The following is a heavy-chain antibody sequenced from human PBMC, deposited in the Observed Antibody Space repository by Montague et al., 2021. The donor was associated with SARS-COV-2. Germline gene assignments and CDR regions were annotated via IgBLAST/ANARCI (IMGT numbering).Heavy chain of an antibody. CDR1: GGSVSDYY. Sequence: SETLSLTCAVYGGSVSDYYWSWIRQPPGKGLEWIGEINHSGSTXXXPSXXXRGTTSVDTSKNQFSLKLTSVTAADTAVYYCARGPRITMIVVVITDIWFDPWGQGTLVTVSS. CDR2: INHSGST. J-gene: IGHJ5*02. V-gene: IGHV4-34*01. D-gene: IGHD3-22*01. CDR3: ARGPRITMIVVVITDIWFDP.